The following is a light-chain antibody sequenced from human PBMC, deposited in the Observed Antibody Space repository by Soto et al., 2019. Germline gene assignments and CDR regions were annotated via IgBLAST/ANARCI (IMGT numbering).Light chain of an antibody. V-gene: IGLV2-23*01. CDR2: EGS. CDR1: SSDVGSYNL. Sequence: QSALTQPASVSGSPGQSITISCTGTSSDVGSYNLVSWYQQHPGKAPKLMIYEGSKRPSGVSNRFSGSKSGNTASLTISGLQAEDEADYYCCSYAGSHVVFGGGTQLTV. J-gene: IGLJ2*01. CDR3: CSYAGSHVV.